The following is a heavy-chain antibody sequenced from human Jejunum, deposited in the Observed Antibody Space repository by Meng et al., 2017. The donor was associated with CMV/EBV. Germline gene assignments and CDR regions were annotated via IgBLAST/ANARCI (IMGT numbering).Heavy chain of an antibody. CDR2: INPNFSGT. J-gene: IGHJ3*02. D-gene: IGHD3-22*01. Sequence: FTGYYIHWVRQAPGQGLEWMGWINPNFSGTDYAQKFQGRVTMTRDTSISTAYMELSNLSSDDTAVYYCARDYYDSSGYNWRGAFDIWGQGAMVTVSS. CDR3: ARDYYDSSGYNWRGAFDI. CDR1: FTGYY. V-gene: IGHV1-2*02.